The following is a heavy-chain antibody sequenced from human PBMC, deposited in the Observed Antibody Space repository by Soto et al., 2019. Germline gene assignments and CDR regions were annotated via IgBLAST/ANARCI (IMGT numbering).Heavy chain of an antibody. CDR2: IYYSGST. V-gene: IGHV4-39*01. D-gene: IGHD3-16*01. CDR1: GGSISSSSYY. J-gene: IGHJ4*02. CDR3: ARWGRGIDY. Sequence: SETLSLTCTVSGGSISSSSYYWGWIRQPPGKGLEWIGSIYYSGSTYYNPSLKSRVTISVDTSKNQFSLKLSSVTAADTAVYYCARWGRGIDYRGQGTLVTVSS.